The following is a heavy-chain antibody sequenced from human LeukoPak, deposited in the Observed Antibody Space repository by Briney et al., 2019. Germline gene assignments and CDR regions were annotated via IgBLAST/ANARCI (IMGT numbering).Heavy chain of an antibody. Sequence: PGGSLRLSCAASGFTFSSYAMSWVRQAPGKGLEWVSAISGSGGSTYYADSVKGRFTISRDNSKNTLYLQMNSLRAEDTAVYYCAKDGYCSSTSCRHFDYWGQGTLVTVSS. CDR2: ISGSGGST. CDR3: AKDGYCSSTSCRHFDY. V-gene: IGHV3-23*01. J-gene: IGHJ4*02. D-gene: IGHD2-2*01. CDR1: GFTFSSYA.